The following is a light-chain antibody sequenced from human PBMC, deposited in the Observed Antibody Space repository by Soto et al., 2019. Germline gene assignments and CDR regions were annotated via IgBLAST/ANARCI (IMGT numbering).Light chain of an antibody. J-gene: IGKJ1*01. CDR3: LQDYNYPRT. CDR1: QGIRND. V-gene: IGKV1-6*01. CDR2: AAS. Sequence: IQVTQSPSSVSSSVGDRVTITCRASQGIRNDLGWYQQKPGKAPKLLIYAASSLQSGVPSRFSGSGSGTDFTLTISSLQPEDFATYYCLQDYNYPRTFGQGTKVDI.